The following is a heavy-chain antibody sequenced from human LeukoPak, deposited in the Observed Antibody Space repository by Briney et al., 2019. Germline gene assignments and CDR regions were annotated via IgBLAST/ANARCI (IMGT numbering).Heavy chain of an antibody. CDR3: ASAGLYYDILTGYPKNYYYYYMDV. Sequence: ASVKVSCKASGYTFTGYYMHWVRQAPGQGLEWMGWINPNSGGTNYAQKFQGRVTMTRDTSISTAYMELSRLRSDDTAVYYCASAGLYYDILTGYPKNYYYYYMDVWGKGTTVTISS. CDR1: GYTFTGYY. CDR2: INPNSGGT. D-gene: IGHD3-9*01. J-gene: IGHJ6*03. V-gene: IGHV1-2*02.